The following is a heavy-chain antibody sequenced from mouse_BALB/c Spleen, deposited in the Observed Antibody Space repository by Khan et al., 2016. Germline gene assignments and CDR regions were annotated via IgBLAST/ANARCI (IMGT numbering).Heavy chain of an antibody. V-gene: IGHV1-69*02. Sequence: QVQLQQPGAELVKPGASVKLSCKASGYTFTSYWMHWVKQRPGQGLEWIGEIDPSDSYTNYNQKFKGKATLTVDKSSSTAYMQLSSLTSEDSAVYYCARGEGYDDGWFAYWGQGTLVTVSA. CDR1: GYTFTSYW. CDR3: ARGEGYDDGWFAY. D-gene: IGHD2-2*01. CDR2: IDPSDSYT. J-gene: IGHJ3*01.